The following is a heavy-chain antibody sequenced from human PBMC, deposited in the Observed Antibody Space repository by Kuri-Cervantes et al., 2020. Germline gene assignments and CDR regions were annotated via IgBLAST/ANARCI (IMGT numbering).Heavy chain of an antibody. CDR2: IYTSGST. CDR3: ARDSGWYGVSFDY. CDR1: GGSISSGSYY. Sequence: LRLSCTVSGGSISSGSYYWSRIRQPAGKGLEWIGRIYTSGSTNYNPSLKSRVTISVDTSKNQFSLKLSSVTAADTAVYYCARDSGWYGVSFDYWGQGTLVTVSS. V-gene: IGHV4-61*02. D-gene: IGHD6-19*01. J-gene: IGHJ4*02.